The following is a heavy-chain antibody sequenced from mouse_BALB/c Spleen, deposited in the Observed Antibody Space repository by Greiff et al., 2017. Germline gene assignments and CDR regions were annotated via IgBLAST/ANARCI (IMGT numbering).Heavy chain of an antibody. D-gene: IGHD2-4*01. J-gene: IGHJ4*01. CDR2: INPYNDGT. Sequence: VQLQQSGPELVKPGASVKMSCKASGYTFTSYVMHWVKQKPGQGLEWIGYINPYNDGTKYNEKFKGKATLTSDKSSSTAYMELSSLTSEDSAVYYCARGMIPYAMDDWGQGTSVTVSS. V-gene: IGHV1-14*01. CDR3: ARGMIPYAMDD. CDR1: GYTFTSYV.